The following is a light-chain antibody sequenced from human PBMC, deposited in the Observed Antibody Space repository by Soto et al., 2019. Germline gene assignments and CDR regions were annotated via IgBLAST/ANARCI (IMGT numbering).Light chain of an antibody. V-gene: IGKV3-11*01. CDR3: HQRSNLFT. CDR2: DAS. J-gene: IGKJ3*01. CDR1: QSVSSY. Sequence: EIVLTQSPATLSLSPGERATLSCRASQSVSSYLAWYQQKPGQAPRLLIYDASNRATGIPARFSGSGSGTDFTLTIRSLEPEVFACYYYHQRSNLFTFGPGTKVDIK.